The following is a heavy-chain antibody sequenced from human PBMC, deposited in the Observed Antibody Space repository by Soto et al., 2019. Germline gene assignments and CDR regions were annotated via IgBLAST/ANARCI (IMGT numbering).Heavy chain of an antibody. Sequence: SETLSLTCAVYGGSFSGYYWSWIRQPPGKGLEWIGEINHSGSTNYNPSLKSRVTISVDTSKNQFSLKLSSVNAADTAVYYCARDPHAAAAGFDYWGQGTLVTVFS. D-gene: IGHD6-13*01. CDR3: ARDPHAAAAGFDY. J-gene: IGHJ4*02. V-gene: IGHV4-34*01. CDR2: INHSGST. CDR1: GGSFSGYY.